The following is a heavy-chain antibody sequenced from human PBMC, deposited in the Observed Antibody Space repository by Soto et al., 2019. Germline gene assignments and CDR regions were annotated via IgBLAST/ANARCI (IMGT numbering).Heavy chain of an antibody. Sequence: PGGSLRLSCAASGFTFSSYGMHWVRQAPGKGLEWVAVISYDGSNKYYADSVKGRFTISRDNSKNTLYLQMNSLRAGDTAVYYCAKDFEVPRPGAFDIWGQGTVVTVSS. D-gene: IGHD3-3*01. CDR3: AKDFEVPRPGAFDI. CDR2: ISYDGSNK. V-gene: IGHV3-30*18. J-gene: IGHJ3*02. CDR1: GFTFSSYG.